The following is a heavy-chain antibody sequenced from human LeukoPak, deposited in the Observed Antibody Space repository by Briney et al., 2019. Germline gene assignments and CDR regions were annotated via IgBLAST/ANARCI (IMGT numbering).Heavy chain of an antibody. Sequence: GGSLRLSCAASGFTFDDYGMSWVRQAPGKGLEWVSGINWNGGSTGYADSVKGRFTISRDNAKNSLYLQMNSLRAEDTALYYCARLPRYCTNGVCTYDYWGQGTLVTVSS. CDR3: ARLPRYCTNGVCTYDY. CDR2: INWNGGST. D-gene: IGHD2-8*01. V-gene: IGHV3-20*04. J-gene: IGHJ4*02. CDR1: GFTFDDYG.